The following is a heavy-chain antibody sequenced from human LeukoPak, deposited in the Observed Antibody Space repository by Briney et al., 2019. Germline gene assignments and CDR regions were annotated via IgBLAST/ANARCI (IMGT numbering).Heavy chain of an antibody. J-gene: IGHJ4*02. Sequence: GGSLRLSCAVSGFTVTTNSMSWVRQAPGMGLKWVSVIYSGGSTYYADSVKGRFTISRDYSKNTLYLQMNSLRAEDTAVYYCARDPGGWGNFDYWGQGTLVTVSS. V-gene: IGHV3-66*01. CDR3: ARDPGGWGNFDY. CDR2: IYSGGST. CDR1: GFTVTTNS. D-gene: IGHD6-19*01.